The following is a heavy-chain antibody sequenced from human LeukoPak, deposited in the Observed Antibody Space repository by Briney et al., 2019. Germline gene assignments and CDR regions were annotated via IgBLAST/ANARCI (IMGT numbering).Heavy chain of an antibody. CDR1: GGSISSSSYY. Sequence: PSETLSLTCTVSGGSISSSSYYWGWIRQPPGKGLEWIGSIYYSGSTYYNPSLKSRVTISVDTSKNQFSLKLSSVTAADTAVYYCARPGSSSSPREYYFDYWGQGTLVTVSS. CDR3: ARPGSSSSPREYYFDY. CDR2: IYYSGST. J-gene: IGHJ4*02. D-gene: IGHD6-13*01. V-gene: IGHV4-39*01.